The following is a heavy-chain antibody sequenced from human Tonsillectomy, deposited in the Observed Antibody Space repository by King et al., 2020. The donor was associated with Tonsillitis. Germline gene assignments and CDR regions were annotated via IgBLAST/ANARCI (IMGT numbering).Heavy chain of an antibody. J-gene: IGHJ4*02. CDR1: GFTFSSYS. CDR2: ISSSSSYI. D-gene: IGHD3-9*01. CDR3: ASINYDMLTYDY. Sequence: VQLVESGGGLVKPGGSLRLSCAASGFTFSSYSMNWVRQAPGQGLEWVSSISSSSSYIYYADSVKGRFTISRDNAKNSLYLQMNSLRAEDTAVYYCASINYDMLTYDYWGQRTLVSVSS. V-gene: IGHV3-21*01.